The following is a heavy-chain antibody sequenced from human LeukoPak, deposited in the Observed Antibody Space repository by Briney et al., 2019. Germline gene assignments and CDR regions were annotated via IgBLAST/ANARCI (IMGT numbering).Heavy chain of an antibody. CDR3: ARDSWRLALFDI. D-gene: IGHD3-3*02. CDR1: GGSISTYY. J-gene: IGHJ3*02. Sequence: SETLSLTCTVSGGSISTYYWSWIRQPPGKGLEWIGYIYYSGSTNYNPSLKSRVTISVDTSKNQFSLKLSSGTAADTAVYYCARDSWRLALFDIWGQGTMVTVSS. V-gene: IGHV4-59*01. CDR2: IYYSGST.